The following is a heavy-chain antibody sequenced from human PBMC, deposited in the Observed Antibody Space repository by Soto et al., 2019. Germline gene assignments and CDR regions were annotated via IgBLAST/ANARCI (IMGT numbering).Heavy chain of an antibody. CDR1: GFTFSSYA. V-gene: IGHV3-30-3*01. Sequence: QVQLVESGGGVVQPGRSLRLSCAASGFTFSSYAMHWVRQAPGKGLEWVAVISYDGSNKYYADSVKGRFTISRDNSKNTLYLQMNSLRAEDTAVYYCARYPTGFLRYWGQGTLVTVSS. CDR2: ISYDGSNK. J-gene: IGHJ4*02. CDR3: ARYPTGFLRY.